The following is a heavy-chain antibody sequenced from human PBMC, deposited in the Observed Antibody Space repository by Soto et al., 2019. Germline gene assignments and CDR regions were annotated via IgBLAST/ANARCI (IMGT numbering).Heavy chain of an antibody. V-gene: IGHV3-30-3*01. Sequence: QVQLVESGGGVVQPGRSLRLSCAASGFTFSSYAMHWVRQAPGKGLEWVAVISYDGSNKYYADSVKGRFTISRDNSKNTLYLQMNILRAEDTAVYYCATTVRPGNYYYYGMDVWGQGTTVTVSS. CDR2: ISYDGSNK. D-gene: IGHD3-10*01. CDR1: GFTFSSYA. CDR3: ATTVRPGNYYYYGMDV. J-gene: IGHJ6*02.